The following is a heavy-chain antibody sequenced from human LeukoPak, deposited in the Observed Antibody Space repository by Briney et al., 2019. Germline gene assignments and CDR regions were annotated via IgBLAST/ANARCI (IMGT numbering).Heavy chain of an antibody. CDR2: IYYSGST. CDR3: ARACSATYYYDSSGYSFDY. V-gene: IGHV4-30-4*08. Sequence: SETLSLTCTVSGGSISSGDYYWSWIRQPPGKGLEWIGYIYYSGSTYYNPSLKSRVTISVDTSKNQFSLKLSSVTAADTAVYYCARACSATYYYDSSGYSFDYWGQGTLVTGSS. CDR1: GGSISSGDYY. J-gene: IGHJ4*02. D-gene: IGHD3-22*01.